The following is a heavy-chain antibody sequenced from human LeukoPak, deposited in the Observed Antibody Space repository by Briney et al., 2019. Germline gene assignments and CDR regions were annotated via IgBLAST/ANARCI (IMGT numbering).Heavy chain of an antibody. V-gene: IGHV4-59*08. D-gene: IGHD3-10*01. CDR2: VYYTGRT. CDR3: ARHKPTGSYPLEL. CDR1: GGSIRSYY. Sequence: PSETLSLTCIVSGGSIRSYYWSWLRQPPGKGLEWIGHVYYTGRTTYNPSLRSRLTISADTSTSQLSLKLSSVTAADTAVYYCARHKPTGSYPLELWGQGTLVTVSS. J-gene: IGHJ4*02.